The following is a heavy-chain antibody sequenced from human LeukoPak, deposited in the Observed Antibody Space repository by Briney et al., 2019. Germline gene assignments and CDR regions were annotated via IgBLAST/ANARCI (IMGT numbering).Heavy chain of an antibody. V-gene: IGHV3-23*01. D-gene: IGHD5-18*01. Sequence: PGGSLRLSCAASGFTFSGYTMNWVRQAPGKGLEWVSAISGSGGSTYYADSVKGRFTISRDNSKNTLYLQMNSLRAEDTAVYYCAKDFGYGFDYWGQGTLVTVSS. CDR2: ISGSGGST. CDR3: AKDFGYGFDY. J-gene: IGHJ4*02. CDR1: GFTFSGYT.